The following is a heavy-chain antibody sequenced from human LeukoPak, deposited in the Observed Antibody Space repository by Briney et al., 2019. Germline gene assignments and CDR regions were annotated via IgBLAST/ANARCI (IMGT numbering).Heavy chain of an antibody. J-gene: IGHJ3*02. Sequence: ASVKVSXKASGYTFTSYDVNWVRQATGQGLEWMGWMNPNSGNTGYAQKFQGRVTMTRNTSISTAYMELSSLRSEDTAVYYCASNVAVVGAFDIWGQGTMVTVSS. CDR2: MNPNSGNT. D-gene: IGHD6-19*01. CDR3: ASNVAVVGAFDI. CDR1: GYTFTSYD. V-gene: IGHV1-8*01.